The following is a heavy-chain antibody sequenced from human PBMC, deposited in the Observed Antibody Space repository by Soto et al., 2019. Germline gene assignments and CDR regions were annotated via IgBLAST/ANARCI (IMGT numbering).Heavy chain of an antibody. CDR3: AREKGSTSSNWFDP. J-gene: IGHJ5*02. Sequence: PSETLSLTCTVSGGSISSYYWSWIRQPPGKGLEWIGYIYYSGSTNYNPSLKSRVTISVDTSKNQFSLKLSSVTAADTAVYYCAREKGSTSSNWFDPWGQGTLVTVSS. D-gene: IGHD2-2*01. V-gene: IGHV4-59*01. CDR1: GGSISSYY. CDR2: IYYSGST.